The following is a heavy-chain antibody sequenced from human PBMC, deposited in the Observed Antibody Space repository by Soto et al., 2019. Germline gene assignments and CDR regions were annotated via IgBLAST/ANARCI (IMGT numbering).Heavy chain of an antibody. CDR3: ESDTEDFRSGYSGYGMDV. Sequence: SETLSLTCTVSGGPISDDDYYWSWVRQTPGKGLEWIGSIYYRGSTFYNPSFKSRVDISVDTSKNQFSLKLSSVTAADTAVYYCESDTEDFRSGYSGYGMDVWGQGTTVTVSS. V-gene: IGHV4-30-4*02. CDR2: IYYRGST. CDR1: GGPISDDDYY. D-gene: IGHD3-3*01. J-gene: IGHJ6*02.